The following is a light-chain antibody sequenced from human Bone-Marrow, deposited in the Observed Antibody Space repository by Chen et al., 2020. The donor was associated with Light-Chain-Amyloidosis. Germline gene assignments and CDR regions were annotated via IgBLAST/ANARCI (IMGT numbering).Light chain of an antibody. Sequence: QSALTQPASVSGSPGQSITISCTGTSSDVGGDNHVSCDQQHPDKAPKLMIYEVTNRTSWVTDRCAGCKSDNTASLTISVLQTKEEADYFCSSYTITNTLVFGSGTRVTVL. CDR1: SSDVGGDNH. CDR2: EVT. J-gene: IGLJ1*01. V-gene: IGLV2-14*01. CDR3: SSYTITNTLV.